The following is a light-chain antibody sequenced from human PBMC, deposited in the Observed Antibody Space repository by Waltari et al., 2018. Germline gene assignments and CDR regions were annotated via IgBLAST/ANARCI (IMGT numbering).Light chain of an antibody. Sequence: QLVVTQSPSASAPLGASVKLTCTLSSGHSSNIVAWLQQRPVKGPGSLMKVNGDGRHIKGDVILARVSGASSGAERYLAISMLQSDDEADCYCQTGGHGTWVFGGGTTLTVL. CDR1: SGHSSNI. CDR2: VNGDGRH. CDR3: QTGGHGTWV. J-gene: IGLJ3*02. V-gene: IGLV4-69*01.